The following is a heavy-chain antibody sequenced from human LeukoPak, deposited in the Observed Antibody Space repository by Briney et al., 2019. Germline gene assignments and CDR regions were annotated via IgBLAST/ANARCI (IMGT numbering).Heavy chain of an antibody. CDR2: INHNGNVN. V-gene: IGHV3-7*03. J-gene: IGHJ6*02. CDR1: GFTFSSYW. Sequence: GSLRLSCAASGFTFSSYWMNWARQAPGKGLEWVASINHNGNVNYYVDSVKGRFTISRDNAKNSLYLQMGNLRAEDTAVYFCARGGGLDVWGQGATVTVSS. CDR3: ARGGGLDV. D-gene: IGHD3-16*01.